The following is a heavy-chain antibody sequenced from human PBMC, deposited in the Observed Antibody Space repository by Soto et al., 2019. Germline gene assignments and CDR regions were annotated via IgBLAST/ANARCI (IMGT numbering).Heavy chain of an antibody. D-gene: IGHD4-4*01. J-gene: IGHJ5*02. CDR2: IKPDESEK. Sequence: EVQLVESGGGLVQPGGSLRLSCTASGFTFSDSWMTWVRLAPGKGLEWMARIKPDESEKKYADSVKGRFSISRDNAKNSMYLQMDSLRVEDTAVYYCVRGGSNYASWGQGTLVTVSS. V-gene: IGHV3-7*01. CDR1: GFTFSDSW. CDR3: VRGGSNYAS.